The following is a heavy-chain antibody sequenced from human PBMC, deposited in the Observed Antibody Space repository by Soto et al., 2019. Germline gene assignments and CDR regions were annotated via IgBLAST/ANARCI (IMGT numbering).Heavy chain of an antibody. CDR2: IIPIFGTA. V-gene: IGHV1-69*13. Sequence: SVKVSCTASGGTFSSYAISWVRQAPGQGLEWMGGIIPIFGTANYAQKFQGRVTITADESTSTAYMELSSLRSEDTAVYYCARGWATHYYDSSGYYSLAYWGQGTLVTVSS. CDR3: ARGWATHYYDSSGYYSLAY. CDR1: GGTFSSYA. J-gene: IGHJ4*02. D-gene: IGHD3-22*01.